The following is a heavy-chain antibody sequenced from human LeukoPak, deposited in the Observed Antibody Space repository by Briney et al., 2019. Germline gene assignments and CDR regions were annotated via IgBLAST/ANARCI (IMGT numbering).Heavy chain of an antibody. Sequence: GGSLRLSCAASGFTCSSYGMHWVRQAPGKGLEWVAFIRYDGSNKYYADSVKGRFTISRDNSKNTLYLQMNSLRAEDTAVYYCAKDRMYYDFWSGYSVDAFDIWGQGTMVTVSS. CDR1: GFTCSSYG. D-gene: IGHD3-3*01. V-gene: IGHV3-30*02. CDR3: AKDRMYYDFWSGYSVDAFDI. J-gene: IGHJ3*02. CDR2: IRYDGSNK.